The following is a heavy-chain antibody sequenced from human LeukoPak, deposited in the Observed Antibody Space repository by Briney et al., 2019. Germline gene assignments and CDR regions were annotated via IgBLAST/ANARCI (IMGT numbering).Heavy chain of an antibody. V-gene: IGHV3-21*01. CDR2: ISSASTYV. CDR1: GFTFSSYS. D-gene: IGHD6-13*01. Sequence: GGSLRLSCAASGFTFSSYSMSWVRQAPGKGLEWVSSISSASTYVYYADSVKDRFTISRDNAKNSLYLQMNSLRAEDTAVYYCASLFMAAGTRDYWGQGTLVTVSS. CDR3: ASLFMAAGTRDY. J-gene: IGHJ4*02.